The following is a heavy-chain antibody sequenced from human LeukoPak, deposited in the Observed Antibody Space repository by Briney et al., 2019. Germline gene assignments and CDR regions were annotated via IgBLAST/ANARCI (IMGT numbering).Heavy chain of an antibody. CDR2: ISNDGSRK. J-gene: IGHJ4*02. Sequence: GGSLRLSCAASGFTFSSYSMNWVRQAPGKGLEWVAIISNDGSRKYYAHSVEGRFTISRDNSKNTLYLQMDSLRAEDTAVYYCARDRAWNYFDYWGQGTLVTVSS. CDR3: ARDRAWNYFDY. D-gene: IGHD3-3*01. V-gene: IGHV3-30*03. CDR1: GFTFSSYS.